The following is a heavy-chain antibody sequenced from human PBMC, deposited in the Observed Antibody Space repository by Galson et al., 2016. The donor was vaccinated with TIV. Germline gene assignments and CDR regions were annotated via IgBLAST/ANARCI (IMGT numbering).Heavy chain of an antibody. J-gene: IGHJ4*02. CDR2: IYPGDSDT. CDR3: ARHGGGGNNFGLSFDS. CDR1: GYRFTNYW. V-gene: IGHV5-51*01. D-gene: IGHD5-18*01. Sequence: QSGAEVKKPGESLKISCQGSGYRFTNYWIGWVRQMPGKGLEWMGIIYPGDSDTRYSPSFEGQVTFSADKFTSTAYLQWSSLKASDTAIYYCARHGGGGNNFGLSFDSWGQGALVTVSS.